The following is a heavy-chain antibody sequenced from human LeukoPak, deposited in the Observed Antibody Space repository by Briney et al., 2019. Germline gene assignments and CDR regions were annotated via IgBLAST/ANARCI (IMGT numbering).Heavy chain of an antibody. CDR3: AREIIMSAVRGIWFDP. Sequence: GGSLRLSCAASRFIFSSYAMSWVPQAPGKGREWVSYINSGGSTIYYADSVKGRFTTSRDNAKNSLYLQMNSLRAEDSAVYYCAREIIMSAVRGIWFDPWGQGTLVTVSS. V-gene: IGHV3-48*04. D-gene: IGHD3-10*01. J-gene: IGHJ5*02. CDR2: INSGGSTI. CDR1: RFIFSSYA.